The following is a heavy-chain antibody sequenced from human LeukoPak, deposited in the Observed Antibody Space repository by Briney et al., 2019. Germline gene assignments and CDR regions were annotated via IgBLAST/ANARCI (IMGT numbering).Heavy chain of an antibody. D-gene: IGHD3-3*01. V-gene: IGHV1-2*02. CDR2: INPNTGDT. J-gene: IGHJ4*02. Sequence: ASLKVSCKASGYTFTDYYMHWVRQAPGQGLEWMAWINPNTGDTNSAQTFQGRVTMTRDTSISTAYMELNSLSSDDTAVYYCARVPLFGVVTIDYWGQGSLVTVSS. CDR1: GYTFTDYY. CDR3: ARVPLFGVVTIDY.